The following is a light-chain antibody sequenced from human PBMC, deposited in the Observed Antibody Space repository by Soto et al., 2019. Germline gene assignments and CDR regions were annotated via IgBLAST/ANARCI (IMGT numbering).Light chain of an antibody. Sequence: QSVLTQPASVSWSPGQSITISCSGTSSDVGSYNDVAWYQQLSGKTTKLIIYGVSSRGPGVSSRCSGSKSGNPAFLTISGLHAEDEADYYCISYTGSSTSYGVGPGSQGHRP. J-gene: IGLJ1*01. V-gene: IGLV2-14*01. CDR3: ISYTGSSTSYG. CDR1: SSDVGSYND. CDR2: GVS.